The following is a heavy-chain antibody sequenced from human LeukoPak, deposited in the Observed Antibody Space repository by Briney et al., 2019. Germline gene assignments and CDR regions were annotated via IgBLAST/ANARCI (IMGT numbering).Heavy chain of an antibody. D-gene: IGHD6-19*01. CDR2: ISGSGGST. Sequence: GGTLRLSCAASGLTFSSYGMSWVRQAPGKGLEWVSAISGSGGSTYYADSVKGRFTISRDNSKNTLYLQMNSLRAEDTAVYYCARDSWYSSGWYGWFDPWGQGTLVTVSS. CDR1: GLTFSSYG. V-gene: IGHV3-23*01. J-gene: IGHJ5*02. CDR3: ARDSWYSSGWYGWFDP.